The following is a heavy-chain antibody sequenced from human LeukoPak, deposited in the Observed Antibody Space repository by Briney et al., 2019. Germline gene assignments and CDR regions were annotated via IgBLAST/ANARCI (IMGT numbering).Heavy chain of an antibody. D-gene: IGHD3-10*01. CDR2: FDPEDGET. Sequence: ASVKVSCKVSGYTLTELSMHWVRQAPGKGLEWMGGFDPEDGETIYAQKFQGRVTMTEDTSTDTAYMELSSLRSEDTAVYNCATDLPGNDAFDIWGQGTMVTVSS. V-gene: IGHV1-24*01. CDR1: GYTLTELS. J-gene: IGHJ3*02. CDR3: ATDLPGNDAFDI.